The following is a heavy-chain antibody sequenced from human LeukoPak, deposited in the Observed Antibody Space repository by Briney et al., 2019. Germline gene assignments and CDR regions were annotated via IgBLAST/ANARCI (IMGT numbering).Heavy chain of an antibody. CDR1: GGSISSSSYY. Sequence: PSETLSLTCTVSGGSISSSSYYWSWIRQPAGKGLEWIGRIYTSGSTNYNPSLKSRVTISVDTSKNQFSLKLSSVTAADTAVYYCARGRYYDFWSDQLYYFDYWGQGTLVTVSS. CDR3: ARGRYYDFWSDQLYYFDY. D-gene: IGHD3-3*01. J-gene: IGHJ4*02. CDR2: IYTSGST. V-gene: IGHV4-61*02.